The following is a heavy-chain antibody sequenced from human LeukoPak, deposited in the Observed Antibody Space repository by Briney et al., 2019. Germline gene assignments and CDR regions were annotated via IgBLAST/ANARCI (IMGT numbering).Heavy chain of an antibody. CDR2: IYYSGST. CDR1: GGSISSYY. J-gene: IGHJ6*02. D-gene: IGHD4-17*01. Sequence: SETLSLTCTVSGGSISSYYWSWIRQPPGKGLKWIGYIYYSGSTNYNPSLKSRVTISVDTSKNQFSLKLSSVTAADTAVYYCARQDYGDYYYGMDVWGQGTTVTVSS. V-gene: IGHV4-59*08. CDR3: ARQDYGDYYYGMDV.